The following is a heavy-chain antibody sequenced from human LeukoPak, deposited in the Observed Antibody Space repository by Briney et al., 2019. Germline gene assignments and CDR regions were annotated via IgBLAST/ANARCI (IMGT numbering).Heavy chain of an antibody. J-gene: IGHJ4*02. CDR1: GFTFGDYA. D-gene: IGHD3-3*01. CDR3: TRVNKNYDFWSAHPDY. V-gene: IGHV3-49*03. Sequence: GGSLRLSCTASGFTFGDYAMSWFRQAPGKGLEWVGFIRSKAYGGTTEYAASVKGRFTISRDDSKSIAYLQMNSLKTEDTAVYYCTRVNKNYDFWSAHPDYWGQGTLVTVSS. CDR2: IRSKAYGGTT.